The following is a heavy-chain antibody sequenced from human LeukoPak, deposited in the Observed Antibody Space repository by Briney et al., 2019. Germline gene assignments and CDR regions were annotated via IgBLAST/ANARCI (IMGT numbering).Heavy chain of an antibody. D-gene: IGHD1-26*01. V-gene: IGHV4-59*01. CDR1: GGSISSYY. CDR3: ARKVELSDAFDI. J-gene: IGHJ3*02. CDR2: IYYSGST. Sequence: PSETLSLTCTVSGGSISSYYWSWIRQPPGKRLEWLGYIYYSGSTNYNPSLKSRVTISVDTSKNQFSLKLSSVTAADTAVYYCARKVELSDAFDIWGQGTMVTVSS.